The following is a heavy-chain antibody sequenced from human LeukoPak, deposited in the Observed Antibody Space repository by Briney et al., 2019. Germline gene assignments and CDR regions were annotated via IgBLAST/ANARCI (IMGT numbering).Heavy chain of an antibody. V-gene: IGHV3-13*01. CDR3: ARGWDYYDSSGYVFDY. J-gene: IGHJ4*02. CDR1: GFTFSSYD. CDR2: IGTAGDT. D-gene: IGHD3-22*01. Sequence: GGSLRLSCAASGFTFSSYDMHWVRQATGKGLEWVSAIGTAGDTYYPGSVKGRFTISRENAKNSSYLQMNSLRAGDTAVYYCARGWDYYDSSGYVFDYWGQGTLVTVSS.